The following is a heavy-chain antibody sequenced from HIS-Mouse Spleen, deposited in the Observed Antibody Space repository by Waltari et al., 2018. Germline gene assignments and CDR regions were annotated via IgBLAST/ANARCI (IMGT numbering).Heavy chain of an antibody. D-gene: IGHD6-13*01. CDR3: AREIPYSSSWYDWYFDL. CDR2: IYYSGST. Sequence: QLQLQESGPGLVKPSETLSLTCTVPGGSISSSSYYWGWIRQPPGKGLEGIGSIYYSGSTYYNPSLKSRGTISVDTSKNQFSLKLSSVTAADTAVYYCAREIPYSSSWYDWYFDLWGRGTLVTVSS. V-gene: IGHV4-39*07. CDR1: GGSISSSSYY. J-gene: IGHJ2*01.